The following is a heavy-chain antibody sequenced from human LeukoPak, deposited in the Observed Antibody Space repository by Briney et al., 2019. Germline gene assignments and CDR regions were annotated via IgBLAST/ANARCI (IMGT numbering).Heavy chain of an antibody. J-gene: IGHJ5*02. CDR1: GYTFTSYA. CDR3: ARDRLPTAVAGGHWFDP. CDR2: INAGNGNT. Sequence: ASVKVSCKASGYTFTSYAMHWVRQAPGQRLEWMGWINAGNGNTKYSQKFQGRVTITRDTSASTAYMELSSLRSEDTAVYYCARDRLPTAVAGGHWFDPWGRGTLVTVSS. D-gene: IGHD6-19*01. V-gene: IGHV1-3*01.